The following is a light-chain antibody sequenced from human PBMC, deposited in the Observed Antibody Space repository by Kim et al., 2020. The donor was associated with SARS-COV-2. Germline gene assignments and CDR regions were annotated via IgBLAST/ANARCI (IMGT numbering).Light chain of an antibody. J-gene: IGKJ4*01. V-gene: IGKV3-11*01. CDR3: QQXSQWPLT. Sequence: IVLTQSPATLSLSPGERATLSCRPXQSINIYLAWYQQKPGQAPRLLIYDSSNRATGIPARFSGSGSGTDFTLTISSLEPXDFAVYYCQQXSQWPLTFGGGTXXDXK. CDR1: QSINIY. CDR2: DSS.